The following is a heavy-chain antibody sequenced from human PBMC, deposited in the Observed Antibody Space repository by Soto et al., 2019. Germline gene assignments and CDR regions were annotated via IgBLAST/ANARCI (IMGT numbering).Heavy chain of an antibody. CDR1: GGALSSSLVG. Sequence: SGAALVNPTQTLTRTWTFSGGALSSSLVGGVSIRGPPGNALDWLALIYCDDDKRYSPSLKSRLTITKDTSKNQVVLTMTNMDPVHTATYYCAQRRERIPTVRGFRNNDCLDPRGQGHLVNVSS. CDR2: IYCDDDK. D-gene: IGHD3-10*01. J-gene: IGHJ5*02. V-gene: IGHV2-5*02. CDR3: AQRRERIPTVRGFRNNDCLDP.